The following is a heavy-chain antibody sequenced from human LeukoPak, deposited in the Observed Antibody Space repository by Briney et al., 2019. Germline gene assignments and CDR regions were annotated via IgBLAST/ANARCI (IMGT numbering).Heavy chain of an antibody. CDR3: AKDQGYYDSSGYYFPNWFDP. CDR1: GFTFSSYG. D-gene: IGHD3-22*01. V-gene: IGHV3-30*18. J-gene: IGHJ5*02. CDR2: ISYDGSNK. Sequence: GGSLRLSCAASGFTFSSYGMHWVRQAPGKGLEWVAVISYDGSNKYYADSVKGRFTISRDNSKNTLYLQMNSLRAEDTAVYYCAKDQGYYDSSGYYFPNWFDPWGQGTQVTVSS.